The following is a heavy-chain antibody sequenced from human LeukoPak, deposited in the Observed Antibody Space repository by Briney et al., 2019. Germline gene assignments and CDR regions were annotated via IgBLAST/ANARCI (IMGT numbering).Heavy chain of an antibody. CDR1: GGSISSYY. D-gene: IGHD1-20*01. Sequence: PSETLSLTCTVSGGSISSYYWSWIRQPPGKGLEWIGYIYYSGSTNYNPSLKSRVTISVDTSKNQCSLKLSSVTAADTAVYYCARFNWNLGYFDYWGQGTLVTVSS. J-gene: IGHJ4*02. CDR3: ARFNWNLGYFDY. V-gene: IGHV4-59*01. CDR2: IYYSGST.